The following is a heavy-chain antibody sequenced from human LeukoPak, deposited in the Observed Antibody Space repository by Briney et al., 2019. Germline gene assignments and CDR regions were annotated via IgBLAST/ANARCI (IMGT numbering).Heavy chain of an antibody. CDR3: AKNNGWLQLGN. V-gene: IGHV3-21*01. Sequence: GGSLRLSCAASGFTFSSYSMNWVRQAPGKGLEWVSSISSSSSYIYYADSVKGRFTISTDNARNSLYLQMNSLRPEDTAVYYCAKNNGWLQLGNWGQGTLVTVSS. CDR2: ISSSSSYI. CDR1: GFTFSSYS. J-gene: IGHJ4*02. D-gene: IGHD5-24*01.